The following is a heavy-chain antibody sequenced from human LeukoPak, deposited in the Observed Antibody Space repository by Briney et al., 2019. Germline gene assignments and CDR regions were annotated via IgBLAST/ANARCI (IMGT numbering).Heavy chain of an antibody. CDR1: GFTFSDYY. J-gene: IGHJ3*02. Sequence: GGSLRLSCAASGFTFSDYYMSWIRQAPGKGLECISYISSSGSITHYADSVKGRFTISRDNAKNSLYLQMNSLRAEDTAVYYCARVLQSADAFGIWGQGTMVTVSS. V-gene: IGHV3-11*04. CDR3: ARVLQSADAFGI. CDR2: ISSSGSIT.